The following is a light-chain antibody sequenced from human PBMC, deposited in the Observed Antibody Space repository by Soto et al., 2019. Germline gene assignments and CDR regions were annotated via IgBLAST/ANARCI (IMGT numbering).Light chain of an antibody. CDR3: AAWDDSLSGYV. V-gene: IGLV1-47*01. J-gene: IGLJ1*01. CDR2: RNN. CDR1: SSNIGSNY. Sequence: QSVLTQPPSASGIPGQRVTISCSGSSSNIGSNYVYCYQQLPGTAPKLLIYRNNQRPSGVPDRFSGSKSGTSASLAISGLRSEDEADYYCAAWDDSLSGYVFGTGTKVTVL.